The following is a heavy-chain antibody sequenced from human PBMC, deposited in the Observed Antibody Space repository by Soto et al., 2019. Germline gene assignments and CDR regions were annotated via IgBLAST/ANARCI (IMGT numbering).Heavy chain of an antibody. CDR2: ISWNSENI. CDR1: GFTFDDYA. CDR3: AKGGNVGVVAFDI. V-gene: IGHV3-9*01. J-gene: IGHJ3*02. Sequence: EVQLVESGGGLVQPGRSLRLSCAASGFTFDDYAMHWVRQGPGKGLEWVSGISWNSENIDYADSVKGRFTISRDNAKNSLYLQMNSLRAEDTAFYYCAKGGNVGVVAFDIWGQGTMVTASS. D-gene: IGHD1-26*01.